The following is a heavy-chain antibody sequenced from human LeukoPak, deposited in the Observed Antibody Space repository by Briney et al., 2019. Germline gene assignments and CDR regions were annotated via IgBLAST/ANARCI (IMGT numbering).Heavy chain of an antibody. D-gene: IGHD1/OR15-1a*01. CDR1: GFIFSSYG. J-gene: IGHJ4*02. CDR3: AKGPRALEHSTHYFDY. V-gene: IGHV3-23*01. CDR2: ISGSGDST. Sequence: GGTLRLSCAASGFIFSSYGMSWVRQAPGKGLGWVSAISGSGDSTYYADSVKGRFTISRDNSKNTLYLQMNSLGVEDTAVYYCAKGPRALEHSTHYFDYWGQGTLVTVSS.